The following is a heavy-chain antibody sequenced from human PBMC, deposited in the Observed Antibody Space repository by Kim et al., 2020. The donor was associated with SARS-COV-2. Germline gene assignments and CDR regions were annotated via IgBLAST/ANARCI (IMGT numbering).Heavy chain of an antibody. Sequence: GGSLRLSCAASGFTFSSYGMHWVRQAPGKGLEWVAVIWYDGSNKYYADSVKGRFTISRDNSKNTLYLQMNSLRAEDTAVYYCAREGGDSSGYYLDYFVYWGRGTLVTVSS. CDR2: IWYDGSNK. J-gene: IGHJ4*02. CDR1: GFTFSSYG. CDR3: AREGGDSSGYYLDYFVY. V-gene: IGHV3-33*01. D-gene: IGHD3-22*01.